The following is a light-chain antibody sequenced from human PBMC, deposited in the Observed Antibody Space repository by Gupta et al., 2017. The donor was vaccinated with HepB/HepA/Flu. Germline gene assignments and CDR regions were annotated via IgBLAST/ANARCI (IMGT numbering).Light chain of an antibody. CDR2: DAS. J-gene: IGKJ3*01. CDR1: QSVGSY. Sequence: VLTQSPANLALSPGERATLSCRTSQSVGSYLAWYKQTPGQAPRLILYDASTRATGVPARFSGSGSGTDFTLTSSSPEPEDVGVYYFQQRSGFTFGPGTKVEIK. V-gene: IGKV3-11*01. CDR3: QQRSGFT.